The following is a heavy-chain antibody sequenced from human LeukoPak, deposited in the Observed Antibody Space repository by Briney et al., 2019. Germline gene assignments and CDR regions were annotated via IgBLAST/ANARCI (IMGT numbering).Heavy chain of an antibody. CDR1: GFTFSSYA. CDR3: AKGGSHIDY. D-gene: IGHD3-16*01. J-gene: IGHJ4*02. Sequence: GGSLRLSCAASGFTFSSYAMHWVRQAPGKGLEWVAVISYDGSNKYYADSVKGRFTISRDNSKNTLYLQMNSLRAGDTAVYYCAKGGSHIDYWDQGTLVTVSS. CDR2: ISYDGSNK. V-gene: IGHV3-30-3*01.